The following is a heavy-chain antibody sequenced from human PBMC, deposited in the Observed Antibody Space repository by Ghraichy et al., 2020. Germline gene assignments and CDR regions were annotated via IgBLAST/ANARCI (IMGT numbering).Heavy chain of an antibody. CDR3: ARDLNDDLGY. CDR2: ISYDGSNK. Sequence: GESLNISCAASGFTFSSYAMHWVRQAPGKGLEWVAVISYDGSNKYYADSVKGRFTISRDNSKNTLYLQMNSLRAEDTAVYYCARDLNDDLGYWGQGTLVTVSS. CDR1: GFTFSSYA. V-gene: IGHV3-30-3*01. J-gene: IGHJ4*02.